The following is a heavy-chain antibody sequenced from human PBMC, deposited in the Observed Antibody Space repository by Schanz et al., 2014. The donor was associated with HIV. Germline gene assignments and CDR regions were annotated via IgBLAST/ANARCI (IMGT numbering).Heavy chain of an antibody. CDR1: GLTFSSSI. V-gene: IGHV3-23*04. D-gene: IGHD1-20*01. J-gene: IGHJ6*02. CDR3: AKTSITLGMDV. Sequence: VQLVESGGGVVQPWRSLRLSCTASGLTFSSSIMHWVRQAPGKGLEWVSSISGGSGSTFYADSVKGRFTISRVNSKNTLYLQMNSLRAEDTAIYYCAKTSITLGMDVWGQGTTVTVSS. CDR2: ISGGSGST.